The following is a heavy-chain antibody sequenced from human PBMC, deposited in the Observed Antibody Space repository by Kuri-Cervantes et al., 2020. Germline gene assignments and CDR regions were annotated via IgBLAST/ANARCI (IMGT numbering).Heavy chain of an antibody. CDR2: IGSSSSYL. Sequence: GESLKISCAASGFTFSNYGIHWVRQAPGKGLEWVSYIGSSSSYLLYADSVKGRFTISRDNAKNSLYLQMKSLRAEDTAVYYCARVLIGLGVWGKGTTVTVSS. CDR1: GFTFSNYG. D-gene: IGHD3-16*01. V-gene: IGHV3-21*01. CDR3: ARVLIGLGV. J-gene: IGHJ6*04.